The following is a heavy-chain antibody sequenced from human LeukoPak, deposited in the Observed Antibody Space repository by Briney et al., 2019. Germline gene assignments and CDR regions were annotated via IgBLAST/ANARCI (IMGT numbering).Heavy chain of an antibody. CDR1: GGSFSGYY. D-gene: IGHD3-10*01. CDR3: ARGNYYGSGSYNALDI. J-gene: IGHJ3*02. Sequence: SETLSLTCAVSGGSFSGYYWSWIRQPPGKGLEWIGEINHSGSTNYNPSLKSRVTISVDTSKNQFSLKLSSVSAADTAVYYCARGNYYGSGSYNALDIWGQETMVTVSS. V-gene: IGHV4-34*01. CDR2: INHSGST.